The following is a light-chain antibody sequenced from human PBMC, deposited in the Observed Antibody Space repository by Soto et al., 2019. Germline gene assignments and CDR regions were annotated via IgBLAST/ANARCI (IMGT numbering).Light chain of an antibody. CDR2: LAS. J-gene: IGKJ1*01. Sequence: EIVWTQSPATLSSFPGDRVTLSCRASQAVNTRLAWYQNKPGQDPRLIIYLASNRAAGVPARLSGSGSGTDFTLTISDVETEDFAVYYCHQRQSWTRTFGQGTKVDIK. CDR3: HQRQSWTRT. V-gene: IGKV3-11*01. CDR1: QAVNTR.